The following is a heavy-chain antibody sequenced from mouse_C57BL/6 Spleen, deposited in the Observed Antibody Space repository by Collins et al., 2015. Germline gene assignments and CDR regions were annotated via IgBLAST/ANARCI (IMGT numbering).Heavy chain of an antibody. D-gene: IGHD1-1*01. Sequence: KFKGKATLTVDKSSSTAYMELNSLTSEDSAVYYCATGGLRGFAYWGQGTLVTVSA. V-gene: IGHV1-19*01. CDR3: ATGGLRGFAY. J-gene: IGHJ3*01.